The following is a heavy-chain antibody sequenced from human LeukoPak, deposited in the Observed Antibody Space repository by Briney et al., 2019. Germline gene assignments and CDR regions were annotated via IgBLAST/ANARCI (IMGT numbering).Heavy chain of an antibody. CDR3: AGPTVTGNYYGMDV. V-gene: IGHV1-18*01. CDR2: ISAYNGNT. J-gene: IGHJ6*02. CDR1: GYTFTTYG. D-gene: IGHD4-17*01. Sequence: ASVRVSCKASGYTFTTYGISWVRQAPGQGLEWMGWISAYNGNTNYAQKLQGRVTMTTDTSTSTAYMELRSLRSDDTAVYYCAGPTVTGNYYGMDVWGQGTTVTVSS.